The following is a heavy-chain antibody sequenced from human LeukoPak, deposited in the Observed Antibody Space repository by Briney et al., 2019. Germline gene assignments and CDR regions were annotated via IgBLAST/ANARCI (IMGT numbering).Heavy chain of an antibody. Sequence: SETLSLTCTVSGGSISSYYWSWIRQPPGKGLEWIGSIYYSGSTYYNPSLKSRVSISIDTSKNQFSLNLSSLTAADTAVYYCARRAAGAFDYWGQGTLVTVSS. J-gene: IGHJ4*02. CDR1: GGSISSYY. CDR2: IYYSGST. D-gene: IGHD6-13*01. CDR3: ARRAAGAFDY. V-gene: IGHV4-59*05.